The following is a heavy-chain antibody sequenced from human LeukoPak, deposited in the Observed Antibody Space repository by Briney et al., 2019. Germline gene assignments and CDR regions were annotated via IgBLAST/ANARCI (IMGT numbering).Heavy chain of an antibody. Sequence: SETLSLTCTVSGGSISSSSYYWGWIRQPPGMGLEWIGSIYYSGSTYYNPSLKSRVTISVDTSKNQFSLKLSSVTAADTAVYYCARHIDYYDSSGYYPYYFDYWGQGTLVTVSS. V-gene: IGHV4-39*01. J-gene: IGHJ4*02. D-gene: IGHD3-22*01. CDR2: IYYSGST. CDR1: GGSISSSSYY. CDR3: ARHIDYYDSSGYYPYYFDY.